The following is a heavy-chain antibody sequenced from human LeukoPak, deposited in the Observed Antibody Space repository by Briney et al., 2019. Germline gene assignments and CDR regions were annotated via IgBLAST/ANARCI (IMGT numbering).Heavy chain of an antibody. CDR3: AKGWYYYDSSGSDY. Sequence: PGGSLRLSCAASGFTFSSYGMHWVRQAPGKGLEWVAVIWYDGSNKYYADSVKGRFTISRDNSKNTLYLQMNSLRAEDTAVYYCAKGWYYYDSSGSDYWGQGTLVTVSS. CDR1: GFTFSSYG. J-gene: IGHJ4*02. D-gene: IGHD3-22*01. V-gene: IGHV3-30*02. CDR2: IWYDGSNK.